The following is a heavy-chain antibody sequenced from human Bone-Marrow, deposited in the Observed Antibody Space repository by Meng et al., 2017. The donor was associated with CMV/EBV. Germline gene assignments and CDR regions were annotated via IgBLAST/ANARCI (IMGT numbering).Heavy chain of an antibody. J-gene: IGHJ4*02. D-gene: IGHD4-11*01. V-gene: IGHV3-23*01. CDR1: GFTFSNIA. CDR2: ISNTGGNT. CDR3: AKVTVHGFFDY. Sequence: GESLKISCAASGFTFSNIAMAWVRQAPGKGLEWVSGISNTGGNTYYADSVKGRFTISRDNSKNMLYLQMSSLRVEDTALYYCAKVTVHGFFDYWGQGTLVTVSS.